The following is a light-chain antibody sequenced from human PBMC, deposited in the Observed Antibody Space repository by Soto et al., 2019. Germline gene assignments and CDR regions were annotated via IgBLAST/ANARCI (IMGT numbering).Light chain of an antibody. Sequence: FVLTKSPGTLSLSPGEIAPLSCRASQSVSSNLAWYQQKPGQAPRLLIYDASNRATGIPDRFSGSGSGTDFTLAISSLQSEDFAVYYCQQRSSWPLTVGGGTKVDI. CDR3: QQRSSWPLT. J-gene: IGKJ4*01. V-gene: IGKV3-11*01. CDR2: DAS. CDR1: QSVSSN.